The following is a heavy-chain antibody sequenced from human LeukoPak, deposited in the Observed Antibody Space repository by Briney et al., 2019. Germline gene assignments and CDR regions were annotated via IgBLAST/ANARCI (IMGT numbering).Heavy chain of an antibody. V-gene: IGHV1-8*01. D-gene: IGHD6-19*01. J-gene: IGHJ1*01. CDR2: MNPNSGNT. Sequence: GASVKVSCKASGYTFTSYDINWVRQATGQGLEWMGWMNPNSGNTGYAQKFQGRVTMTRNTSISTAYMELSSLRSEDMAVYYCARVGEVAVAGTTAEYFQYWGQGTLVTVSS. CDR1: GYTFTSYD. CDR3: ARVGEVAVAGTTAEYFQY.